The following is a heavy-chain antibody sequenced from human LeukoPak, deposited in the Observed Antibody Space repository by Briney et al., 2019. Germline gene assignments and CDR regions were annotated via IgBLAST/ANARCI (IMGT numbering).Heavy chain of an antibody. CDR3: ARTYSYYFDY. CDR1: GGSISSYY. J-gene: IGHJ4*02. CDR2: IYYSGST. Sequence: SETLSLTCTVSGGSISSYYWSWIRQPPGKGLEWIGYIYYSGSTNYNPSLKSRATISVDTSKNQFSLKLSSVTAADTAVYYCARTYSYYFDYWGQGTLVTVSS. V-gene: IGHV4-59*01. D-gene: IGHD5-18*01.